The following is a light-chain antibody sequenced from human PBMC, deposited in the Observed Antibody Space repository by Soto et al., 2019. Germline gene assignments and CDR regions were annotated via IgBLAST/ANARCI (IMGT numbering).Light chain of an antibody. J-gene: IGKJ1*01. CDR2: GAS. CDR3: QQYSNLPPWT. CDR1: QSVSTH. V-gene: IGKV3D-15*01. Sequence: IVMTQSPATLSVSPGQRATLSCRASQSVSTHLAWYQQKPGQAPRLLIYGASTRATGIPARFSGSGSGTEFTLTSSGLQSDDFAVYYCQQYSNLPPWTFGQGTRVDFK.